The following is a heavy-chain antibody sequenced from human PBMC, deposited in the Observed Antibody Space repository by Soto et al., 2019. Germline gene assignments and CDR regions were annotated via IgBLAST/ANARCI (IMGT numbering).Heavy chain of an antibody. Sequence: SETLSLTCAVYGGSFSGYYWSWIRQPPGKGLEWIGEINHSGSTNYNPSLKSRVTISVDTSKNQFSLKLSSVTAADTAVYYCAGGGNSGDYWGQGTLVTVSS. V-gene: IGHV4-34*01. CDR1: GGSFSGYY. CDR3: AGGGNSGDY. CDR2: INHSGST. D-gene: IGHD4-4*01. J-gene: IGHJ4*02.